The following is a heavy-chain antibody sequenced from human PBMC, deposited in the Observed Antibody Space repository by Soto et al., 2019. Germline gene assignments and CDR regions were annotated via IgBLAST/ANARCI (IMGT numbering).Heavy chain of an antibody. J-gene: IGHJ6*02. V-gene: IGHV3-53*04. CDR1: GFTVSSNY. D-gene: IGHD3-22*01. Sequence: GGSLRLSCAASGFTVSSNYMSWVRQAPGKGLEWVSVIYSGGSTYYADSVKGRFTISRHNSKNTLYLQMNSLRAEDTAVYYCAKSTYYYVFSGYYGLYYYGRDVWGQGTTVTVSS. CDR2: IYSGGST. CDR3: AKSTYYYVFSGYYGLYYYGRDV.